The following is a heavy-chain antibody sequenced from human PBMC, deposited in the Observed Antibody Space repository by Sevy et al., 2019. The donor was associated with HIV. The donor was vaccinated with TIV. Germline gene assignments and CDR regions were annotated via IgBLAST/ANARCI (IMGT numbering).Heavy chain of an antibody. D-gene: IGHD6-19*01. CDR2: ISSSGSTI. CDR3: ARDRAVAGYFDY. V-gene: IGHV3-11*04. CDR1: GFTFSDYY. J-gene: IGHJ4*02. Sequence: GGSLRLSCAASGFTFSDYYMSWIRQAPGKGLEWVSYISSSGSTIYYADSVKGRFTISRDTAKSSLYLRMNSLRAEDTAVYYCARDRAVAGYFDYWGQGTLVTVSS.